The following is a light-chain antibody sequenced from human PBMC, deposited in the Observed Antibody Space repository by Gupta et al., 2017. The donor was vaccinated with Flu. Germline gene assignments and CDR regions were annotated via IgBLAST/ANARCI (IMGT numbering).Light chain of an antibody. CDR3: MQALQILWT. J-gene: IGKJ1*01. V-gene: IGKV2-28*01. CDR2: LGS. CDR1: QSLLHSNGYNY. Sequence: DIVMTQSPLSLPVTPGEPASISCRFSQSLLHSNGYNYLDWYLQKPGQSPQLWIYLGSNRASGVPDRFSGSGSGTDFTLKISRVEAEDVGVYDCMQALQILWTCGQGTKVEIK.